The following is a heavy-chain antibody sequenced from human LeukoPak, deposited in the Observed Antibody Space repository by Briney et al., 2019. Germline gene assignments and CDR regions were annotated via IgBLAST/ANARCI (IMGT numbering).Heavy chain of an antibody. V-gene: IGHV3-66*01. CDR2: IYSGGST. CDR1: GFTVSSNY. D-gene: IGHD6-19*01. J-gene: IGHJ4*02. Sequence: PGGSLRLSCAASGFTVSSNYMSWVRQAPGKGLEWVSVIYSGGSTYYADSVKGRFTISRDSSKNTLYLQMNSLRAEDTAVYYCARDLGIAVAAYWGQGTLVTVSS. CDR3: ARDLGIAVAAY.